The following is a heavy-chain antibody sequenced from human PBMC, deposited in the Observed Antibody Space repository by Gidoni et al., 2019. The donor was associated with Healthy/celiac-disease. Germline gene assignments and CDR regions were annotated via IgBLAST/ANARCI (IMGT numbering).Heavy chain of an antibody. V-gene: IGHV3-30*01. J-gene: IGHJ4*02. CDR1: GCPFSSYA. D-gene: IGHD6-19*01. CDR3: ARELVVAGTYYFDY. Sequence: QVQLGESGGGVVQPGWSLRLSCAASGCPFSSYAMHWVRQAPGKGLEWVAVISYDGSNKYYAGSVKGRFTISRDNAKNTLYLQMNSLRAEDTAVYYCARELVVAGTYYFDYWGQGTLVTVSS. CDR2: ISYDGSNK.